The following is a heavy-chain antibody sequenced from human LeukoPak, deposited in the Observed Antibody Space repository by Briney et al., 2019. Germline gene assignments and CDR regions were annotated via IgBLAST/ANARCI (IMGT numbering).Heavy chain of an antibody. CDR3: ATDPNRPSLVN. CDR1: GYTLTELS. Sequence: ASVKVSCKVSGYTLTELSMHWERQAPGKGLEWMGGFDPEDGETIYAQKFQGRVTMTEDTSTDAAYMELSSLRSEDTAVYYCATDPNRPSLVNWGQGTLVTVSS. J-gene: IGHJ4*02. D-gene: IGHD1-14*01. V-gene: IGHV1-24*01. CDR2: FDPEDGET.